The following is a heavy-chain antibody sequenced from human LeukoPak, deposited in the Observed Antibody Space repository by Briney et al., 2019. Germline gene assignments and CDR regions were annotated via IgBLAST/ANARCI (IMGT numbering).Heavy chain of an antibody. V-gene: IGHV1-2*06. Sequence: GASVKVSCKASGYTFTGYDMHWVRQAPGQGLEWMGRIHPNSGGTNYAQKFQGRVTMTRETSISITYMALSSLRSDDTALYYCAKVPYCTGGSCLYYFAYWGQGTLVTVSS. CDR2: IHPNSGGT. CDR1: GYTFTGYD. D-gene: IGHD2-15*01. J-gene: IGHJ4*02. CDR3: AKVPYCTGGSCLYYFAY.